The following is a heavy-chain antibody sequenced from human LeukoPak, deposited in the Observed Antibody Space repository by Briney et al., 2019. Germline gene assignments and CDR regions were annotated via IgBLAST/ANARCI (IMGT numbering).Heavy chain of an antibody. CDR2: ISWNSGSI. D-gene: IGHD1-1*01. CDR1: GFTFDDYA. V-gene: IGHV3-9*01. CDR3: AKDIGHYWSDGFDY. J-gene: IGHJ4*02. Sequence: GGSLRLSCAASGFTFDDYAMHWVRQAPGKGLEWVSGISWNSGSIGYADSVKGRFTISRDNAKNSLYLQMNSLRAEDTALYYCAKDIGHYWSDGFDYWGQGTLVTVSS.